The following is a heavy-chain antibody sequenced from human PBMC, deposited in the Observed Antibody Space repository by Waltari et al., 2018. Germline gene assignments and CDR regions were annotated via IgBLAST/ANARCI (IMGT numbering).Heavy chain of an antibody. D-gene: IGHD2-15*01. Sequence: QLQLQESGPGLVQPSGTLSLRCTVPGDSMSSTDWWSWVRQSPQKGLEWIGQVQYTGRSNYNPSFASRVTVSIDTSNNQFTLKLTSATAADTAMYYCARDRGRGIYLDTWGPGMQVTVSP. CDR3: ARDRGRGIYLDT. J-gene: IGHJ5*02. V-gene: IGHV4-4*02. CDR2: VQYTGRS. CDR1: GDSMSSTDW.